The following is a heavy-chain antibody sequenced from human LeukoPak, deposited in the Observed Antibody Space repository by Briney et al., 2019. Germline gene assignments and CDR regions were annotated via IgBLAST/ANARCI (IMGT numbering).Heavy chain of an antibody. CDR1: GYTFTSYY. Sequence: ASVTVSCKASGYTFTSYYMHWVRQAPGQGLEWMGIINPSGGSTSYAQKFQGRVTMTRDMSTSTVYMELSSLRSEDTAVYYCARRRYSSSSEPNDAFDIWGQGTMVTVSS. D-gene: IGHD6-6*01. V-gene: IGHV1-46*01. J-gene: IGHJ3*02. CDR3: ARRRYSSSSEPNDAFDI. CDR2: INPSGGST.